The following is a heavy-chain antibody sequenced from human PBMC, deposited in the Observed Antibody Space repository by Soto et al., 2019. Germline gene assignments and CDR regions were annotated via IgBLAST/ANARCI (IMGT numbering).Heavy chain of an antibody. J-gene: IGHJ4*02. CDR2: INAVNGNT. CDR1: GYTFTNYG. Sequence: ASVKVSCKASGYTFTNYGIHWVRQAPGQRLEWMGWINAVNGNTKYSQKFQDRVTITRDASASTAYMELSSLRSEDTAVYYCARDGAVPGTITFDDWGQGTALPVAS. CDR3: ARDGAVPGTITFDD. D-gene: IGHD6-19*01. V-gene: IGHV1-3*01.